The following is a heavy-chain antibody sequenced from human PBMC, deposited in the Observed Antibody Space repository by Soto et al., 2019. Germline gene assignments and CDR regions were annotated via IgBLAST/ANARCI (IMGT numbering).Heavy chain of an antibody. V-gene: IGHV3-33*01. CDR2: IWYDGSNK. CDR1: GFTFSSYG. D-gene: IGHD2-15*01. Sequence: GGSLRLSCAASGFTFSSYGMHWVRQAPGKGLEWVAVIWYDGSNKYYADSVRGRFTISRDNSKNTLYLQMNSLRAEDTAVYYCAREDIVVVVAATTDAFDIWGQGTMVTVSS. CDR3: AREDIVVVVAATTDAFDI. J-gene: IGHJ3*02.